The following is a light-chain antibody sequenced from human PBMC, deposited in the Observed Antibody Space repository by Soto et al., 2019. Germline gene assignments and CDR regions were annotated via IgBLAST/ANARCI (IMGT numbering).Light chain of an antibody. Sequence: EVVLTQSPATLSLSPGERATLSCRASQSVSSYLAWYQHKPGQAPRLLIYDSSNWAAGIPARFSGSGSGTDFTLTISSLEPEDFAVYYCKQRSNWPVTFGQGTRLEIK. V-gene: IGKV3-11*01. CDR2: DSS. CDR1: QSVSSY. CDR3: KQRSNWPVT. J-gene: IGKJ5*01.